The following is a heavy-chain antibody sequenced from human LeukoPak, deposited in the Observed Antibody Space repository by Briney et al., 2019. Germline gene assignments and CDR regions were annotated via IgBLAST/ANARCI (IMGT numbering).Heavy chain of an antibody. J-gene: IGHJ6*02. CDR1: GFTFSSYG. V-gene: IGHV3-33*01. Sequence: PGRSLRLSCAASGFTFSSYGMHWVRQAPGKGLEWVAVIWYDGSNKYYADSVKGRFTISRDNSKNTLYLQMNSLRAEDTAVYYCARHPAHRGYSYGYRYYGMDVWGQGTTVTVSS. CDR3: ARHPAHRGYSYGYRYYGMDV. CDR2: IWYDGSNK. D-gene: IGHD5-18*01.